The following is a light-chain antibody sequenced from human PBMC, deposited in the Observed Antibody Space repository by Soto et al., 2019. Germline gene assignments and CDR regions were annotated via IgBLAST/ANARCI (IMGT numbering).Light chain of an antibody. CDR1: SSNIGSNT. J-gene: IGLJ2*01. CDR2: SNS. Sequence: QSVLTQPPSASWTPGQRVSISCSGSSSNIGSNTVNWYQQLPGTAPKLLIYSNSRRPSGVPDRFSGSKSGTSASLAISGLQSEDEADYYCAAWDDSLNAVVFGGGTKLTVL. V-gene: IGLV1-44*01. CDR3: AAWDDSLNAVV.